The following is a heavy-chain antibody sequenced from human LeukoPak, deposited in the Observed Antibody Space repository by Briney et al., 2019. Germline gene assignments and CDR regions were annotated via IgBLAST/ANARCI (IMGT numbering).Heavy chain of an antibody. J-gene: IGHJ5*02. CDR1: GFTFDDYA. CDR3: AKDMGSASTGGFDP. V-gene: IGHV3-9*01. Sequence: GGSLRLSCAASGFTFDDYAMHWVRQAPGKGLEWVSGLSWNSGSIGYGDSVKGRFTISRDNAKNSLYLQMNSLRAEDTAWYYCAKDMGSASTGGFDPWGQGTLVTVSS. CDR2: LSWNSGSI. D-gene: IGHD2-15*01.